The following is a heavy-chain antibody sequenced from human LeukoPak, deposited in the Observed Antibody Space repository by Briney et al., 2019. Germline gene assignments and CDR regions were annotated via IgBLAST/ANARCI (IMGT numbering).Heavy chain of an antibody. CDR2: IYTSGST. Sequence: PSQTLSPTCTVSGGSISSGTYYWSWIRQPAGKGLEWIGRIYTSGSTNYNPSLKSRVTISVDTSKNQFSLKLSSVTAADTAVYYSAGGLAYWGQGTLVTVSS. V-gene: IGHV4-61*02. CDR3: AGGLAY. CDR1: GGSISSGTYY. J-gene: IGHJ4*02.